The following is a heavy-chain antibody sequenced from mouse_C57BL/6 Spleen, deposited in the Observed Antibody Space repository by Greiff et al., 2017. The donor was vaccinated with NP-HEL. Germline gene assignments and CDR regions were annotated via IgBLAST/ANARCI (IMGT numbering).Heavy chain of an antibody. Sequence: QVQLQQPGAELVRPGTSVKLSCKASGYTFTSYWMHWVKQRPGQGLEWIGVIDPSDSYTNYNQKFKGKATLTVDTSSSTAYMQLSSLTSEDSAVYYCARRGGYYLYYAMDYWGQGTSVTVSS. D-gene: IGHD2-3*01. J-gene: IGHJ4*01. V-gene: IGHV1-59*01. CDR1: GYTFTSYW. CDR3: ARRGGYYLYYAMDY. CDR2: IDPSDSYT.